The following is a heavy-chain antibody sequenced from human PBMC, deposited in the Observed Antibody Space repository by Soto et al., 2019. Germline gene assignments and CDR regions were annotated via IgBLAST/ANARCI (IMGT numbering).Heavy chain of an antibody. V-gene: IGHV1-69*13. D-gene: IGHD2-15*01. CDR3: ARAGEYCSGGSCLVSWFDP. J-gene: IGHJ5*02. Sequence: ASVKVSCKASGGTFSSYAISWVRQAPGQGLEWMGGIIPIFGTANYAQKFQGRVTITADESTSTAYMELSSLRSEDTAVYYCARAGEYCSGGSCLVSWFDPWGQGTLVTVSS. CDR1: GGTFSSYA. CDR2: IIPIFGTA.